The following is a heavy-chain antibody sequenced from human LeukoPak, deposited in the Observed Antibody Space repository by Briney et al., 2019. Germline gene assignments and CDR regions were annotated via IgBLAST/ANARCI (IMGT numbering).Heavy chain of an antibody. CDR3: ARDFWSGRNWFDP. CDR2: ISYSGNT. V-gene: IGHV4-39*07. Sequence: SETLSLTCTVSGGSISSNTYYWGWIRQPPGKGLEWIGSISYSGNTYHNASLKSRVTISEDTSKNQFSLKLSSVTAADTAVYYCARDFWSGRNWFDPWGQGTLVIVSS. CDR1: GGSISSNTYY. D-gene: IGHD3-3*01. J-gene: IGHJ5*02.